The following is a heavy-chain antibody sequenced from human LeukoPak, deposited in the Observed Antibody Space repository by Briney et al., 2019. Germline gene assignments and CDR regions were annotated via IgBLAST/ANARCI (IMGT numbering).Heavy chain of an antibody. V-gene: IGHV4-4*07. CDR2: IYTTGAT. Sequence: PSETPSLTRTVSHGFINNYYRGWVRPPPRQGPGWGGRIYTTGATQYNPSLKSRVTMSIDTSTNQFSLNLRSMTAADTAVYYCGRQGYTASYYFLDFWSQGTPVAVS. CDR1: HGFINNYY. CDR3: GRQGYTASYYFLDF. J-gene: IGHJ4*02. D-gene: IGHD1-26*01.